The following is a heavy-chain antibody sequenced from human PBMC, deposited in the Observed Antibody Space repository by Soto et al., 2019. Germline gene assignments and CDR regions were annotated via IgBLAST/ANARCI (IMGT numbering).Heavy chain of an antibody. CDR1: GYTFTSYG. V-gene: IGHV1-18*01. D-gene: IGHD3-10*01. CDR3: ARVGSTMVRGVNYYYYGMDV. Sequence: ASVKVSCKASGYTFTSYGISWVRQAPGQGLEWMGWISAYNGNTNYAQKLQGRVTMTTDTSTSTAYMELRSLRSDDTAVYYCARVGSTMVRGVNYYYYGMDVWGQGTTVTVSS. CDR2: ISAYNGNT. J-gene: IGHJ6*02.